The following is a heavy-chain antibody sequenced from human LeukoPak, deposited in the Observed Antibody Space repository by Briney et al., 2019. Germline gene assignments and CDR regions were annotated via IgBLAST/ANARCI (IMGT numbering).Heavy chain of an antibody. D-gene: IGHD3-22*01. V-gene: IGHV3-23*01. CDR2: ISGSGGTT. CDR3: AKTNGYYSD. J-gene: IGHJ4*02. Sequence: GGSLRLSCAASGFTFSSYGMNWVRQAPGKGLEWVSGISGSGGTTYYADSVKGRFTISRDNSKNSLSLQVSSLRAEGTAVYYCAKTNGYYSDWGQGTLVTVSS. CDR1: GFTFSSYG.